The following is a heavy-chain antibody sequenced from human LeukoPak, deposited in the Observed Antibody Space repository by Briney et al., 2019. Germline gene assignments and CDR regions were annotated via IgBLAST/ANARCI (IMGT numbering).Heavy chain of an antibody. J-gene: IGHJ5*01. V-gene: IGHV6-1*01. Sequence: SQTLSLTCAVSGDCVSSSSAVWNWIRQSPSRGLEWLGRTYYRSKWHNEYAESVKSRITINPDTSKNQFSLQLNSVTPEDTAVYYCARGYSSGWFDYWGQGTLVTVSS. CDR2: TYYRSKWHN. CDR3: ARGYSSGWFDY. D-gene: IGHD2-15*01. CDR1: GDCVSSSSAV.